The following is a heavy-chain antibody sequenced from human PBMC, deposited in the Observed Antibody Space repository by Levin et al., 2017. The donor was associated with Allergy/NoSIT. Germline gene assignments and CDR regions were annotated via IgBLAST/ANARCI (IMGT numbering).Heavy chain of an antibody. CDR1: GGSISSYY. J-gene: IGHJ6*02. CDR2: IYTSGST. V-gene: IGHV4-4*07. D-gene: IGHD3-10*01. Sequence: TSETLSLTCTVSGGSISSYYWSWIRQPAGKGLEWIGRIYTSGSTNYNPSLKSRVTMSVDTSKNQFSLKLSSVTAADTAVYYCARDQGYGSGGIDYYYYGMDVWGQGTTVTVSS. CDR3: ARDQGYGSGGIDYYYYGMDV.